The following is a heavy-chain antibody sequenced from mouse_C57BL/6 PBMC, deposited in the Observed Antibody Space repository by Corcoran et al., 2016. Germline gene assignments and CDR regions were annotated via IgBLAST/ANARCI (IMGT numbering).Heavy chain of an antibody. J-gene: IGHJ4*01. CDR3: AREEVYDGYAMDY. D-gene: IGHD2-3*01. V-gene: IGHV1-64*01. CDR1: GYTFTSYW. Sequence: QVQLQQPGAELVKPGASVKLSCKASGYTFTSYWMHWVKQRPGQGLEWIGMIHPNSGSTNYNEKFKSKATLTVDKSSSTAYMQLSSLTSEDSAVYYCAREEVYDGYAMDYWGQGTSVTVSS. CDR2: IHPNSGST.